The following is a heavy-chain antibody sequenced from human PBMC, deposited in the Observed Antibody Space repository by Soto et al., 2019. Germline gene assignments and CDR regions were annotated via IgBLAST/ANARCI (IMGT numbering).Heavy chain of an antibody. D-gene: IGHD2-15*01. V-gene: IGHV2-5*01. J-gene: IGHJ4*01. CDR3: ATSRGGGNAHRVDY. Sequence: SVPTLVNPTQTLTLTCTFSGFSLSTTDMGVAWIRQPPGKALEWLALIYWNDEKRYSPSLKSRLTITKDTSKNQVVLTMTNMESVXTATYPCATSRGGGNAHRVDYWRPGTLFTVSS. CDR1: GFSLSTTDMG. CDR2: IYWNDEK.